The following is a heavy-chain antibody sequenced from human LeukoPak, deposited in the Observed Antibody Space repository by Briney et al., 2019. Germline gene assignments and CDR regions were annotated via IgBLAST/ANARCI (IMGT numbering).Heavy chain of an antibody. CDR1: GFTFSSYS. CDR2: ISSSSSTI. CDR3: ARVRRDAIYDYLDY. V-gene: IGHV3-48*01. J-gene: IGHJ4*02. D-gene: IGHD2/OR15-2a*01. Sequence: PGGSLRLSCAASGFTFSSYSMNWVRQAPGKGPEWVSYISSSSSTIYYADSVKGRFTISRDNAKNSLYLQMNSLRAEDTAVYYCARVRRDAIYDYLDYWGQGTLVTVSS.